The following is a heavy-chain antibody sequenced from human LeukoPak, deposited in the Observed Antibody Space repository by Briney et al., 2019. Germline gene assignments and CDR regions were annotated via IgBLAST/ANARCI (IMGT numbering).Heavy chain of an antibody. D-gene: IGHD6-13*01. CDR1: GFTFDDYG. Sequence: GGSLRLSCAASGFTFDDYGMSWVRQAPGKGLEWVSGINWNGGSTGYADSVKGRFTISRDNSKNTLYLQMNSLRAEDTAVYYCARGPAYSWVYSSSWYGSCDYWGQGTLVTVSS. J-gene: IGHJ4*02. CDR3: ARGPAYSWVYSSSWYGSCDY. CDR2: INWNGGST. V-gene: IGHV3-20*04.